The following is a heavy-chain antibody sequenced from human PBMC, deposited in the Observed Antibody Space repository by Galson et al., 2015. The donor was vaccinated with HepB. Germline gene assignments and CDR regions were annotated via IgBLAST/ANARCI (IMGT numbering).Heavy chain of an antibody. J-gene: IGHJ6*02. Sequence: SVKVSCKASGGIFSSYAISWVRQAPGQGLEWMGRIIPILGIANYAQKFQGRVTITADKSTSTAYMELSSLRSEDTAVYYCARDLSRGSSIYYYGMDVWGQGTTVTVSS. V-gene: IGHV1-69*04. CDR2: IIPILGIA. CDR3: ARDLSRGSSIYYYGMDV. CDR1: GGIFSSYA. D-gene: IGHD2/OR15-2a*01.